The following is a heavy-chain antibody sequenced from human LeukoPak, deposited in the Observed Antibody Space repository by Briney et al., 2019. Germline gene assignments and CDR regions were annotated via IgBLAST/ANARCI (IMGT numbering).Heavy chain of an antibody. V-gene: IGHV1-69*05. Sequence: SVTVSCKASGGTFISYSITWVRQAPGQGLEWMGGIMPLFNTANYAQQFQGRVTITTDESTSTAYMELSSLRFEDTAMYYCARVDRYHYYLDVWGKGTTVTVSS. CDR2: IMPLFNTA. CDR1: GGTFISYS. J-gene: IGHJ6*03. CDR3: ARVDRYHYYLDV.